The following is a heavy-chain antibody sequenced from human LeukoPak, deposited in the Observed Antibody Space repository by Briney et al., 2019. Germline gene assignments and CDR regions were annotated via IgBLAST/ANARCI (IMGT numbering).Heavy chain of an antibody. CDR2: IYHSGST. CDR3: ARETDYYDSSGSHNDY. CDR1: GYSISSGYY. J-gene: IGHJ4*02. D-gene: IGHD3-22*01. Sequence: SETLSLTCSVSGYSISSGYYWGWIRQPPGNGLEWIGSIYHSGSTYYSSSLKSRVTISLDTSKNQFSLKLSSVTAADTAVYYCARETDYYDSSGSHNDYWGQGNLVTVSS. V-gene: IGHV4-38-2*02.